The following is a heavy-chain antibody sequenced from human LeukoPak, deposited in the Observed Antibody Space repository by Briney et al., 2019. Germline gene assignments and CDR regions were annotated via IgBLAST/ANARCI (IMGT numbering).Heavy chain of an antibody. CDR2: ISPSADRT. Sequence: GGSLRLSCAASGFTFSSYWMHWVRQAPGKGLVWVSFISPSADRTSNADSVEGRFTISRDNPRNTLYLQMNSLRDEDTAVYYCAIMHGYYDGSGYWVQWGQGTLVTVSS. CDR1: GFTFSSYW. J-gene: IGHJ4*02. CDR3: AIMHGYYDGSGYWVQ. V-gene: IGHV3-23*01. D-gene: IGHD3-22*01.